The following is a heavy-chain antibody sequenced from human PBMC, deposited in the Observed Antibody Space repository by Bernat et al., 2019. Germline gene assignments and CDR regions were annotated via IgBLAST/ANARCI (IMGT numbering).Heavy chain of an antibody. D-gene: IGHD6-19*01. CDR1: GFTVLNNY. CDR2: IYSDGST. J-gene: IGHJ6*03. CDR3: ARVHSSGWYVVPYYYYYMDV. V-gene: IGHV3-66*01. Sequence: VESGGGLVQPGGSLRLSCAASGFTVLNNYMSWVRQAPGKGLEWVSSIYSDGSTYYADSVKCRFTISRDNSKTTLYLQMNGLRAEDTAVYYCARVHSSGWYVVPYYYYYMDVWGKGTTVTVAS.